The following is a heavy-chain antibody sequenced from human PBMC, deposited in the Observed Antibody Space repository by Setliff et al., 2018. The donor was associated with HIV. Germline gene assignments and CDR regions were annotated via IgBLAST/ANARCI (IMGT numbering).Heavy chain of an antibody. D-gene: IGHD3-16*01. CDR2: ISYSGSD. CDR3: ARSNNLISFGGVVGY. CDR1: GGSINAISHY. J-gene: IGHJ4*02. V-gene: IGHV4-39*01. Sequence: PSETLSLTCAVSGGSINAISHYWVWIRQPPGRGLEWLGTISYSGSDYYNPSLMGRGTISLEMSRNEFSLNLTSVTATDTAVYFCARSNNLISFGGVVGYWGRECWSPSPQ.